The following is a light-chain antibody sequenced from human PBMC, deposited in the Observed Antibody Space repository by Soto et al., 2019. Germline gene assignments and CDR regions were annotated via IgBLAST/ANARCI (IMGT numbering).Light chain of an antibody. Sequence: DIQMTQSPSILSASVGVRVTITCRASQRIDTWLAWYQQKPGTAPKLLIYKATTLQSGVPSRFSGSGSGTEFTLAISSLEPDDFATYYCQQYETFSPWTFGQGTKVEVK. CDR1: QRIDTW. CDR2: KAT. V-gene: IGKV1-5*03. CDR3: QQYETFSPWT. J-gene: IGKJ1*01.